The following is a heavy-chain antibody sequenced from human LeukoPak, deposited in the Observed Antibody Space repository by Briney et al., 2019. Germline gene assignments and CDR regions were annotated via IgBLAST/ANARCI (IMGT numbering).Heavy chain of an antibody. CDR1: GFMFSSFW. Sequence: GGSLRLSCAASGFMFSSFWMSWARQAPGKGLEWVAHIKEDGSMQSYVDSVKGRFTISRDNAKNSVYLQMNSLRAEDTAVYYCARVVTWFDPWGQGSLVTVSS. V-gene: IGHV3-7*04. CDR2: IKEDGSMQ. CDR3: ARVVTWFDP. J-gene: IGHJ5*02.